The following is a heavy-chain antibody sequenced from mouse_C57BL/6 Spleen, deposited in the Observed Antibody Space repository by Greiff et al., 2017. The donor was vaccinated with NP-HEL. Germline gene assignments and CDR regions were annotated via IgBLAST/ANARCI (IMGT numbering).Heavy chain of an antibody. D-gene: IGHD1-1*01. CDR2: ISSGSSTI. CDR3: ATLYYYGSSYYAMDY. Sequence: EVQLVESGGGLVKPGGSLKLSCAASRFTFSDYGMHWVRQAPEKGLEWVAYISSGSSTIYYADTVKGRFTISRDNAKNTLFLQMTSLRSEDTAMYYCATLYYYGSSYYAMDYWGQGTSVTVSS. V-gene: IGHV5-17*01. J-gene: IGHJ4*01. CDR1: RFTFSDYG.